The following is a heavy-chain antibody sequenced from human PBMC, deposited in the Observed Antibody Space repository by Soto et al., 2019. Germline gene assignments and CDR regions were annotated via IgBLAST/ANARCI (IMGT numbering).Heavy chain of an antibody. CDR3: TKDAEAYDFAFDK. J-gene: IGHJ3*02. CDR1: GFSFSNYG. D-gene: IGHD3-3*01. V-gene: IGHV3-23*01. Sequence: EVQLLESGGGLVQPGGSLRLSCATSGFSFSNYGMNWVRQAPGKGLEWVSGITKTGRSTFIADSVRGRFTISRDNLKNIVYLQMNSLRVDDTALYYCTKDAEAYDFAFDKWGQGTRVTVTS. CDR2: ITKTGRST.